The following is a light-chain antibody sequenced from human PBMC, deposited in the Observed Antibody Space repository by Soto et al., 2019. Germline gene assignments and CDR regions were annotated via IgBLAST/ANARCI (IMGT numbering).Light chain of an antibody. Sequence: EIVLTQSPGTLSLSPGERATLSCRARQSVSSSYLAWYQQKPGQAPRLLSYGASSRATGIPDRFSGSGSGTDFTLTISRLEPEDFAVYYCQQYGSSLWTFCQGTKVEIK. CDR2: GAS. CDR3: QQYGSSLWT. V-gene: IGKV3-20*01. J-gene: IGKJ1*01. CDR1: QSVSSSY.